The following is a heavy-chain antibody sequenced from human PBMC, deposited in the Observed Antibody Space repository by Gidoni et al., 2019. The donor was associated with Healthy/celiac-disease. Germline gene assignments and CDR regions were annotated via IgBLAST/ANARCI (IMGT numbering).Heavy chain of an antibody. Sequence: QLQLQESGPGLVKPSETLSLTCTVSGGSISSSSYYWGWIRQPPGKGLEWIGSIYYSGSTYYNPSLKSRVTISVDTSKNQFSLKLSSVTAADTAVYYCARWLRLTYYGMDVWGQGTTVTVSS. J-gene: IGHJ6*02. CDR1: GGSISSSSYY. D-gene: IGHD5-12*01. V-gene: IGHV4-39*07. CDR3: ARWLRLTYYGMDV. CDR2: IYYSGST.